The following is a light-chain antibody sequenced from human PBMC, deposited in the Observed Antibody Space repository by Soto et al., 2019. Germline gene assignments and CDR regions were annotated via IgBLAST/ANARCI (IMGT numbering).Light chain of an antibody. CDR2: DVT. V-gene: IGLV2-14*03. CDR3: SSYTTRSTLV. Sequence: QSALTQPASVSGSPGQSITISCTGTSSDVGYYNYVSWYQQHPGKAPKLMIYDVTNRPSGVSNRFSGSKSGNTASLTISGLQAEDEADYYCSSYTTRSTLVFGGGTKVTVL. CDR1: SSDVGYYNY. J-gene: IGLJ2*01.